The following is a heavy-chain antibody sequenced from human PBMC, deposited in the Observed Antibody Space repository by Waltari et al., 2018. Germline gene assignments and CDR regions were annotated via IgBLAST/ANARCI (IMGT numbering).Heavy chain of an antibody. Sequence: QVQLQDSGPGLVKSSETLSLTCDVSGYAVNSGFYWGWIRQAPGTGLEWVATIHLDGTTFYNPSLKSRLSVSMDTSKNQISLTLKSVTAADTALYYCSRQVLGYCTSAACRRLESWGQGTLVTVSS. CDR2: IHLDGTT. D-gene: IGHD2-2*03. V-gene: IGHV4-38-2*01. CDR1: GYAVNSGFY. J-gene: IGHJ4*02. CDR3: SRQVLGYCTSAACRRLES.